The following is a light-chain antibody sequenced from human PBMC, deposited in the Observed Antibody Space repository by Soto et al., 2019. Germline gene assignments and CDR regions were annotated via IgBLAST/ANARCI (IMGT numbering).Light chain of an antibody. CDR3: QQYDSYSLT. J-gene: IGKJ4*01. V-gene: IGKV1-5*03. Sequence: DIQMTQSPSTLSASVGDRVTITCRASQGIGDRLAWYQQTPGKAPKLLIFKASTSQSGVPSSFSGSGSGTEFTLTISSLQPGDFATYYCQQYDSYSLTFGGGTKVEIK. CDR2: KAS. CDR1: QGIGDR.